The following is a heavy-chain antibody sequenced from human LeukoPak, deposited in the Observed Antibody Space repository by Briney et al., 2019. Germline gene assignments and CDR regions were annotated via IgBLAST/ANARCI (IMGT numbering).Heavy chain of an antibody. CDR2: FDPRTTAT. V-gene: IGHV1-2*02. J-gene: IGHJ4*02. Sequence: ASVKVSCKASGETFTGYYIHWVRQAPGQGLEWMGWFDPRTTATNYAQKFQGRVIMSKDTSISTVYMDLNRLTSDDTATYCCARGEYSRSLDFWGQGTLVTVSS. D-gene: IGHD3-16*02. CDR3: ARGEYSRSLDF. CDR1: GETFTGYY.